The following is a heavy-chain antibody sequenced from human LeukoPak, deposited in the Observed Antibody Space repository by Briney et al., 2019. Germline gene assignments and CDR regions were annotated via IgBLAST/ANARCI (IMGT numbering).Heavy chain of an antibody. Sequence: GGSLRLSCAASGFTFSSYWMNWARQAPGKGLEWVASINHNGNVNYYVDSVKGRFTISRDNAKNSLYLQMNSLRAEDTAVYYCARGGGTFDYWGQGTLVTVSS. V-gene: IGHV3-7*03. CDR2: INHNGNVN. J-gene: IGHJ4*02. CDR3: ARGGGTFDY. D-gene: IGHD4-23*01. CDR1: GFTFSSYW.